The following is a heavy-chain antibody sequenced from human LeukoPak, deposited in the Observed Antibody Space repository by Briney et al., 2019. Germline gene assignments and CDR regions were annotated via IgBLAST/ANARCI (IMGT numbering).Heavy chain of an antibody. CDR1: GFSFSSYS. V-gene: IGHV3-21*04. Sequence: PGESLRLSCAASGFSFSSYSVNWVRQAPGKGLEWVSSISGDLRYISYADSVKGRFTISRDNAKTSVFLQMNSLRVEDTAVYYCARHYYGAGSYFDYWGQGTLVTVSS. D-gene: IGHD3-10*01. CDR3: ARHYYGAGSYFDY. CDR2: ISGDLRYI. J-gene: IGHJ4*02.